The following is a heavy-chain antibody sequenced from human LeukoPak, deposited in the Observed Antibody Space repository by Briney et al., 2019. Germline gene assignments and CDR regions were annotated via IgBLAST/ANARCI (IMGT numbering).Heavy chain of an antibody. CDR3: AKKGTLPGIAATGTLLYYFDY. D-gene: IGHD6-13*01. V-gene: IGHV3-7*03. CDR2: IKQDGSEK. CDR1: GFTFSNAW. J-gene: IGHJ4*02. Sequence: GGSLRLSCAASGFTFSNAWMNWVRQAPGKGLEWVANIKQDGSEKYYVDSVKGRFTISRDNSRNTLYLQMNSLRAEDTAVYYCAKKGTLPGIAATGTLLYYFDYWGQGTLVTVSS.